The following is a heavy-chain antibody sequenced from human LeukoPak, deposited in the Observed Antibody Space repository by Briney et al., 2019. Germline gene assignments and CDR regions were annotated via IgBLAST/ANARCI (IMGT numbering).Heavy chain of an antibody. J-gene: IGHJ6*03. D-gene: IGHD3-10*01. CDR1: GGSISSYY. Sequence: SETLSLTCTVSGGSISSYYWSWIRQPPGKGLEWIGYIYYSGSTNYNPSLKSRVTISVDTSKNQFSLKLSSVTAADTAVYYCARGQITIVRGVSVYYYYYMDVWGKGTTVTVSS. CDR3: ARGQITIVRGVSVYYYYYMDV. CDR2: IYYSGST. V-gene: IGHV4-59*01.